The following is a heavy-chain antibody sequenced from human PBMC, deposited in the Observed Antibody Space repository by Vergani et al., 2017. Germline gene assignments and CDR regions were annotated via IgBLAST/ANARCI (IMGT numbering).Heavy chain of an antibody. CDR1: GFTFSSYG. V-gene: IGHV3-33*01. CDR3: ARDSQYYDFWSGYSDAFDI. Sequence: QVQLVESGGGVVQPGRSLRLSCAASGFTFSSYGMHWVPQAPGKGLEWVAVIWYDGSNKYYADSVKGRFTISRDNSKNTLYLQMNSLRAEDTAVYYCARDSQYYDFWSGYSDAFDIWGQGTMVTVSS. CDR2: IWYDGSNK. J-gene: IGHJ3*02. D-gene: IGHD3-3*01.